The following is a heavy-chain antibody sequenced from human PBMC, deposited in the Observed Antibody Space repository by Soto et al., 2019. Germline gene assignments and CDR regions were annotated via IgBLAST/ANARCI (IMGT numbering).Heavy chain of an antibody. CDR1: GFTFSSYA. CDR3: ARRPVARIVGATSPLDY. Sequence: PGGSLRLSCAASGFTFSSYAMHWVRQAPGKGLEWVAVISYDGSNKYYADSVKGRFTISRDNSKNTLYLQMNSLRAEDTAVYYCARRPVARIVGATSPLDYWGQGTLVTVSS. V-gene: IGHV3-30-3*01. D-gene: IGHD1-26*01. J-gene: IGHJ4*02. CDR2: ISYDGSNK.